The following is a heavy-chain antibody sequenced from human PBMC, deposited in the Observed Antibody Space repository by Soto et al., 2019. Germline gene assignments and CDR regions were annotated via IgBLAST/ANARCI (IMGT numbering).Heavy chain of an antibody. V-gene: IGHV3-66*01. D-gene: IGHD6-13*01. J-gene: IGHJ6*02. CDR2: IQSGGTT. Sequence: PGGSLRLSCAASGFTVSSKYMTWVRQAPGKGLEWVSLIQSGGTTYYADSVKGRFTISRDTSENTLHLQMDSLRVEDTAVYYCAKDPIGAAAGIRSYYYGMDVWGQGTTVTVSS. CDR3: AKDPIGAAAGIRSYYYGMDV. CDR1: GFTVSSKY.